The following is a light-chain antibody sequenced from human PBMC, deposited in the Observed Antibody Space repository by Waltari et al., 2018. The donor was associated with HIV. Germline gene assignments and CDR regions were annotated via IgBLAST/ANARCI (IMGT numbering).Light chain of an antibody. CDR1: QSISNNL. J-gene: IGKJ2*01. Sequence: ENVLTQSPGTLSLSPGESAALSCRASQSISNNLLAWYQQKPGQAPRLLMYSASTRISGVPDRFRGSGSGTNFTLTISGLEPEDFAVYYCEHYGSSRTFGQGTKLEIK. CDR2: SAS. V-gene: IGKV3-20*01. CDR3: EHYGSSRT.